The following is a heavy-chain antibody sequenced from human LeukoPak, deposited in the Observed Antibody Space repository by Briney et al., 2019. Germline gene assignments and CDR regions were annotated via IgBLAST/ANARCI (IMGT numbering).Heavy chain of an antibody. CDR3: ARGNSGITSVFDY. CDR2: IYYSGST. Sequence: SETLSLTCTVSGGSISTGGYYWIWIRQHPGKGLEWIGHIYYSGSTYYNPSLKSRVTISLDTSKNQFSLKLSSVTAADTAVYYCARGNSGITSVFDYWGQGTLVTVSS. D-gene: IGHD1-26*01. V-gene: IGHV4-31*03. CDR1: GGSISTGGYY. J-gene: IGHJ4*02.